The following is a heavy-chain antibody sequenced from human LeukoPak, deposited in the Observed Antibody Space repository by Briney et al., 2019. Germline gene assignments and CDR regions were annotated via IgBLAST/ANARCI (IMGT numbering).Heavy chain of an antibody. CDR3: ARGIGELPFDY. CDR1: GGTFSSYA. CDR2: IIPIFGTA. V-gene: IGHV1-69*13. Sequence: ASVTVSCKASGGTFSSYAISWVRQAPGQGLEWMGGIIPIFGTANYAQKFQGRVTITADESTSTAYMELSSLRSEDTAVYYCARGIGELPFDYWGQGTLVTVSS. J-gene: IGHJ4*02. D-gene: IGHD1-26*01.